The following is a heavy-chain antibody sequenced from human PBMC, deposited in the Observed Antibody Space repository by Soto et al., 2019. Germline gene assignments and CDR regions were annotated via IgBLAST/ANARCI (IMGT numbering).Heavy chain of an antibody. CDR1: GITFRSYS. J-gene: IGHJ4*02. CDR2: ITSDSSDI. V-gene: IGHV3-21*01. Sequence: ASETLRLSCAASGITFRSYSMSWVRQAPGKGLEWVASITSDSSDIYYEDSVKGRFTISRDNGENSLYLQMTSLGAEDTGVYYCATTYCSGGYCFSSEYWGQGVLVTVSS. CDR3: ATTYCSGGYCFSSEY. D-gene: IGHD2-15*01.